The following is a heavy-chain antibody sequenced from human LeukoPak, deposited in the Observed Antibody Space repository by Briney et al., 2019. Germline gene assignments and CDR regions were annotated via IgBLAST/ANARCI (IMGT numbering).Heavy chain of an antibody. Sequence: SETLSLTCTVSGGSISVYYWSWIRQPPGKGLEWIGYNYYSGSTNYNPSLKSRVTISVDTSKNQFSLKLSSVTAADTAVYYCARHSKYYYDSSGSYVGYFQHWGQGTLVTVSS. D-gene: IGHD3-22*01. V-gene: IGHV4-59*08. CDR3: ARHSKYYYDSSGSYVGYFQH. CDR1: GGSISVYY. J-gene: IGHJ1*01. CDR2: NYYSGST.